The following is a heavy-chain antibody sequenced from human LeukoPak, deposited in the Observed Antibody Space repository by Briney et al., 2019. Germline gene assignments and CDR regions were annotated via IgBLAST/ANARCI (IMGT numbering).Heavy chain of an antibody. J-gene: IGHJ6*02. CDR2: INLNGGST. Sequence: GGSLRLSCAASGFSFDDYGMSWVRQAPGKGLEWVSGINLNGGSTAYADSVKGRFTISRDNAKNSLFLQMNSLRAEDTAVYYCASRRDCSSTSCSPRYYYYGMDVWGQGTTVTVSS. CDR1: GFSFDDYG. V-gene: IGHV3-20*04. CDR3: ASRRDCSSTSCSPRYYYYGMDV. D-gene: IGHD2-2*01.